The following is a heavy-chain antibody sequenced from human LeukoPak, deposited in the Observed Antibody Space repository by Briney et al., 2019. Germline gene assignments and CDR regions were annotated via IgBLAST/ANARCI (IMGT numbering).Heavy chain of an antibody. CDR1: GFTFSSYN. CDR2: ITSSSSTI. CDR3: ARDSYGDYYFDY. J-gene: IGHJ4*02. V-gene: IGHV3-48*01. D-gene: IGHD4-17*01. Sequence: GGSLRLSCAASGFTFSSYNMNWVRQAPGKGLEWVSYITSSSSTIYYADSVKGRFTISRDNAKNSLFLQMNSLRSEDTAVYYCARDSYGDYYFDYWGQGTLVTVSS.